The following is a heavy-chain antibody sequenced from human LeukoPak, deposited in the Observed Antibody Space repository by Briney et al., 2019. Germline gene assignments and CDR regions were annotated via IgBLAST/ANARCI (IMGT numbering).Heavy chain of an antibody. Sequence: PGRSLRLSCAASGFTFDDYAMHWVRQAPGKGLEWVSGISWNSGSIGYEDSVKGRFTISRDNAKNSLYLQMNSLRAEDTALYYCAKDIGIVVVPAASRSDYYYGMDVWGQGTTVTVSS. V-gene: IGHV3-9*01. CDR2: ISWNSGSI. J-gene: IGHJ6*02. CDR1: GFTFDDYA. D-gene: IGHD2-2*01. CDR3: AKDIGIVVVPAASRSDYYYGMDV.